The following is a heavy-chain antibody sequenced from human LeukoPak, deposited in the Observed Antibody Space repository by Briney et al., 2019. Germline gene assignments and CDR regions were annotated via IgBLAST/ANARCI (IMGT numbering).Heavy chain of an antibody. V-gene: IGHV4-34*01. CDR1: GGSFSGYY. Sequence: SETLSLTCAVYGGSFSGYYWSWIRQPPGKGLEWIGEINHSGSTNYNPPLKSRVTISVDTSKNQFSLKLSSVTAADTAVYYCARQHSNSSVFGAMAWFDPWGQGTLVTVSS. CDR3: ARQHSNSSVFGAMAWFDP. D-gene: IGHD6-6*01. J-gene: IGHJ5*02. CDR2: INHSGST.